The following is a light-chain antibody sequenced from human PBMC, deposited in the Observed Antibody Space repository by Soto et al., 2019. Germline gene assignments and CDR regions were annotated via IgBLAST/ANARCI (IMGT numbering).Light chain of an antibody. CDR3: QQYGSSPRT. Sequence: EIVLTQSPATLSLSPGERATISCGASRSVSSSYLAWYQQKPGLAPRLLIYDASSRATGIPDRFSGSGSGTDFTLTISRLEPEDFAVYYCQQYGSSPRTFGQGTKV. J-gene: IGKJ1*01. CDR1: RSVSSSY. CDR2: DAS. V-gene: IGKV3D-20*01.